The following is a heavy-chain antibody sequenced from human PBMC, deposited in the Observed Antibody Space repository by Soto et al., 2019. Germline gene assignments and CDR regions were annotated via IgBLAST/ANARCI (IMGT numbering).Heavy chain of an antibody. D-gene: IGHD5-12*01. Sequence: QVQLVQSGAEVKRPGASVTVSCRSSGDTFNDYYIHWVRQAPVQGLEWMGWINPNGGVTKYAQKFHGWVSMTRDTSIRTVYMQLSRLRSDDTAVYYCARESGGATATLDYYYFYMDVWGTGTTVTVSS. CDR2: INPNGGVT. CDR1: GDTFNDYY. J-gene: IGHJ6*03. V-gene: IGHV1-2*04. CDR3: ARESGGATATLDYYYFYMDV.